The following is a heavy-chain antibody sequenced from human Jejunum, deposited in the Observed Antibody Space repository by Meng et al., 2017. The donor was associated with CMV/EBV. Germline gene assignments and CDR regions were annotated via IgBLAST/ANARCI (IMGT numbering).Heavy chain of an antibody. Sequence: FNFGTFGMSWVRQAPGKGVEWVANIKDDGSEKYSVDSVKGRFTISRDNAKNSLSLQMNSLRAEDTAVYYCARALYSYGLGARFDFWGQGSLVTVSS. J-gene: IGHJ4*02. CDR3: ARALYSYGLGARFDF. CDR1: FNFGTFG. V-gene: IGHV3-7*01. D-gene: IGHD5-18*01. CDR2: IKDDGSEK.